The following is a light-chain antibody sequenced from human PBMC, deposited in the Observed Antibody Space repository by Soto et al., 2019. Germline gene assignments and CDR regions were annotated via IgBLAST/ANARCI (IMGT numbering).Light chain of an antibody. J-gene: IGKJ1*01. V-gene: IGKV1-5*03. Sequence: IQMTQSPSILSASVGDRVTITCRASQSISSWLAWYQQKPGKAPKLLIYKASGLESGVPSRFSGSGSGTDFTLTISRLEPEDFAVYYCQVYGRSPWTFGQGTKVDIK. CDR1: QSISSW. CDR2: KAS. CDR3: QVYGRSPWT.